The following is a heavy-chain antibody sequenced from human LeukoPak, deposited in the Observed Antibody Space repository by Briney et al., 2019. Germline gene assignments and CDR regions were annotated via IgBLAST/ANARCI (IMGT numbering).Heavy chain of an antibody. CDR2: INPNSGGT. CDR3: ARYCSSTSCHSWGAFDI. V-gene: IGHV1-2*02. CDR1: VYTFTGYY. Sequence: GASVKVSCKASVYTFTGYYMHWVRQAPGQGLEWMGWINPNSGGTNYAQKFQGRVTMTRDTSISTAYMELSRLRSDDTAVYYCARYCSSTSCHSWGAFDIWGQGTMVTVSS. J-gene: IGHJ3*02. D-gene: IGHD2-2*01.